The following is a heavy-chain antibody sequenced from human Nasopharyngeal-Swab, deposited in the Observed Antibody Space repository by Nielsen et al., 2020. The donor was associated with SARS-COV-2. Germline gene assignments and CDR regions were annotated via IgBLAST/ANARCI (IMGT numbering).Heavy chain of an antibody. V-gene: IGHV3-74*01. CDR1: GFTLSTYW. CDR3: RVTGPFTGYFDY. CDR2: INRDGSST. D-gene: IGHD2-21*02. Sequence: GESLKISCAASGFTLSTYWMHWVRQAPGKGLVWVSRINRDGSSTSYADSVKGRFTISRENAKNTLFLQMDSLRVEDTAVYYCRVTGPFTGYFDYWGQGTLVTVSS. J-gene: IGHJ4*02.